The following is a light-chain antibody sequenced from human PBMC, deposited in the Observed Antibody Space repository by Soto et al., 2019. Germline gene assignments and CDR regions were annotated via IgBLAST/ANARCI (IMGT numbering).Light chain of an antibody. CDR2: DAS. CDR3: QQRSYWPPT. J-gene: IGKJ3*01. CDR1: QSVSSY. V-gene: IGKV3-11*01. Sequence: ELVLTQSAATLSLSPGERATLSCRASQSVSSYLAWYPQKPGQAPRLLIYDASNRATGIPARFSSSGSGPDFTLTISSLEPEDFAVYYCQQRSYWPPTFGPGTKVDI.